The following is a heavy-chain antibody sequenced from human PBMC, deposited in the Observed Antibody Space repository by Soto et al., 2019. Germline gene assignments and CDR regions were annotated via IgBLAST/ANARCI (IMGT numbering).Heavy chain of an antibody. CDR2: ISPYDGRT. Sequence: QVQLVQSGAEVKKPGASVKVSCKASGFTFTNYFFHWVRQAPRQGLEWMGIISPYDGRTNYVQSLQGGVTMTSDTSTSTVYMELSSLRSEDTAVYYCARGDGRGSSGFYYYYGMDVWGHGTTVTVSS. CDR3: ARGDGRGSSGFYYYYGMDV. D-gene: IGHD6-25*01. V-gene: IGHV1-46*01. CDR1: GFTFTNYF. J-gene: IGHJ6*02.